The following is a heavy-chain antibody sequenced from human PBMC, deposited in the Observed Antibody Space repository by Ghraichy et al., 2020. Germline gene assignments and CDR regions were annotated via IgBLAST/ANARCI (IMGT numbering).Heavy chain of an antibody. CDR1: GASIRSNSYY. CDR3: ARHVSSFGVRGHFDF. J-gene: IGHJ4*02. V-gene: IGHV4-39*01. D-gene: IGHD3-10*02. Sequence: EKMSLTCTVSGASIRSNSYYWAWVRQPPGKGREWIGSVYVGGSTYYNPSLKVRVTLSVDTSKSQFSLKFNSVTAADPGVYYCARHVSSFGVRGHFDFWGQGALITVSS. CDR2: VYVGGST.